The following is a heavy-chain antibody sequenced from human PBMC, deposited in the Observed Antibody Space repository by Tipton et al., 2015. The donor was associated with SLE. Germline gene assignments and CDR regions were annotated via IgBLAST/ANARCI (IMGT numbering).Heavy chain of an antibody. J-gene: IGHJ5*02. CDR1: GGPFGGYF. V-gene: IGHV4-34*01. Sequence: TLSLTCAVHGGPFGGYFWTWIRQPPGKGLEWIGESNPGGSTNYSPSLKSRVSISLDTSENQFSLKVNSVSAADTAIYYCARGLHLRRNVRDLDTWVPGTFVT. CDR2: SNPGGST. D-gene: IGHD5-24*01. CDR3: ARGLHLRRNVRDLDT.